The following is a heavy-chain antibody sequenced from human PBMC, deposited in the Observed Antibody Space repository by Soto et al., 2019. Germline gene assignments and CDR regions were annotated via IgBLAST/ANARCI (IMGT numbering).Heavy chain of an antibody. Sequence: QVQLQESGPGLVKPSQTLSLTCNVSGGSISSGGYNWSWLRQHPGKGLEGIGNIYYSGSTYYNPSLKSRVTISVDTSKNQCSLKLSSVTAADTAVYYCARGGGLMHLFDYWGQGTLVTVSS. CDR2: IYYSGST. CDR1: GGSISSGGYN. J-gene: IGHJ4*02. CDR3: ARGGGLMHLFDY. V-gene: IGHV4-31*03. D-gene: IGHD3-16*01.